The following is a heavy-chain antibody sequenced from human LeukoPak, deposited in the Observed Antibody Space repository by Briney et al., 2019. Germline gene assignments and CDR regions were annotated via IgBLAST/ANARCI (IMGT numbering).Heavy chain of an antibody. Sequence: ASVKVSCKASGYSFTGHFMHWVRQAPGQGLEWMGWINPNSGGTNYAQKFQGWVTMTRDTSISTAYMELSRLRSDDTAVYYCARADSIVVVPAAMMIFDYWGQGTLVTVSS. D-gene: IGHD2-2*01. CDR3: ARADSIVVVPAAMMIFDY. V-gene: IGHV1-2*04. J-gene: IGHJ4*02. CDR1: GYSFTGHF. CDR2: INPNSGGT.